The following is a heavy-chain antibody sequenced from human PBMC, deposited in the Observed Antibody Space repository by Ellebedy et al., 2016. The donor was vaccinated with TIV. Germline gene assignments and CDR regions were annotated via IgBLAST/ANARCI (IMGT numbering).Heavy chain of an antibody. V-gene: IGHV3-7*03. Sequence: GESLKISXAASGFTFSTYWMYWVRQAPGKGLEYVANINEDETKKYYVDSLKGRFTISRDNAKNSLYLQMNSLRADDTAVYYCARGEGSCSGGSCYGDWFDSWGQGTLVTVSS. CDR1: GFTFSTYW. CDR2: INEDETKK. D-gene: IGHD2-15*01. J-gene: IGHJ5*01. CDR3: ARGEGSCSGGSCYGDWFDS.